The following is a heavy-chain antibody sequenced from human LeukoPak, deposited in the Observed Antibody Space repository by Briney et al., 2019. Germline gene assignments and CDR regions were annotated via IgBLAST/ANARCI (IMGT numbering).Heavy chain of an antibody. CDR1: GGSISSYY. V-gene: IGHV4-59*01. J-gene: IGHJ6*02. Sequence: SETLSLTCTVSGGSISSYYWSWIRQPPGKGLEWIGYIYYSGSTNYNPSLKSRVTISVDTSNNQFSLKLSSVTAADTAVYYCSVSSGYTFGSYYYYYGMDVWGQGTTVTVSS. CDR2: IYYSGST. D-gene: IGHD3-22*01. CDR3: SVSSGYTFGSYYYYYGMDV.